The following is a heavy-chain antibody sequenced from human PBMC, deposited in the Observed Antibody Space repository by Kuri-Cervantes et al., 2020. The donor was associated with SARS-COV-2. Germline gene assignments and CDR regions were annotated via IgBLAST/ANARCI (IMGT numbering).Heavy chain of an antibody. V-gene: IGHV4-59*08. CDR3: ARGTGDLDQ. CDR1: GGSTSSYY. J-gene: IGHJ5*02. D-gene: IGHD7-27*01. CDR2: IYYSGST. Sequence: SETLSLTCTVSGGSTSSYYWSWIRQPPGKGLEWIGYIYYSGSTNYNPSLKSRVTMSVDTSKNQFSLKLTSVTAADTAVYYCARGTGDLDQWGQGTLVTVSS.